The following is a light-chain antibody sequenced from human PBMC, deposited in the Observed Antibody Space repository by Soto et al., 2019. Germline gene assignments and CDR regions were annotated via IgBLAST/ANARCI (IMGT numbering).Light chain of an antibody. V-gene: IGKV3-20*01. CDR1: QSASSTY. Sequence: EIVLTQSPGTLSLSPGERATLSCRASQSASSTYLAWYQQKPGQAPRPLIYGASSRATGIPDRFSGSGSGTDFTLTISRLEPEDFAVYYCQQYGSSPPITFGQGTRLEIK. CDR3: QQYGSSPPIT. CDR2: GAS. J-gene: IGKJ5*01.